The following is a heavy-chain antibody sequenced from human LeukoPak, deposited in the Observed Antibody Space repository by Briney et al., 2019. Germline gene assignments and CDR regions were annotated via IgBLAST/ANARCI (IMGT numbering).Heavy chain of an antibody. CDR3: AISGTMKDWFDP. J-gene: IGHJ5*02. CDR1: GFTFSSYA. V-gene: IGHV3-30-3*01. CDR2: ISYDGSNK. D-gene: IGHD6-13*01. Sequence: GGSLRLSCAASGFTFSSYAMHWVRQAPGKGLEWVAVISYDGSNKYYADSVKGRFTISRDNSKNTLYLQMNSLRAEDTAVYYCAISGTMKDWFDPWGQGTLVTVSS.